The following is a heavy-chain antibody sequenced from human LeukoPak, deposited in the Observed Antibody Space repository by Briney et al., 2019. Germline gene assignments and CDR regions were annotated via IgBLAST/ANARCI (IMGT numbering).Heavy chain of an antibody. CDR2: IYPGDSDT. Sequence: GESLKISCKGYGYSFTSYWIGWVRQMPGKGLEWMGIIYPGDSDTRYSPSFQGQVTISADKSISTAYLQWSSLKALDTAMYYCARGGYYYDSSGLFDYWGQGTLVTVSS. D-gene: IGHD3-22*01. CDR1: GYSFTSYW. CDR3: ARGGYYYDSSGLFDY. V-gene: IGHV5-51*01. J-gene: IGHJ4*02.